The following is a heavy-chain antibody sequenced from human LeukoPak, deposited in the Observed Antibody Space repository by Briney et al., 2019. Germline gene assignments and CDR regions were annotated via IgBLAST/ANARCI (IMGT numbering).Heavy chain of an antibody. CDR1: GFTFSSYW. V-gene: IGHV3-7*05. Sequence: GGSLRLSCAASGFTFSSYWMSWVRQAPGKGLEWVANIKQDGSEKYYVDSVKGRFTNSRDSAKNSLYLQVNSLRAEDTAVYYCASMLGSGSGSYLFDFWGQGTLVTVSS. CDR2: IKQDGSEK. J-gene: IGHJ4*02. D-gene: IGHD1-26*01. CDR3: ASMLGSGSGSYLFDF.